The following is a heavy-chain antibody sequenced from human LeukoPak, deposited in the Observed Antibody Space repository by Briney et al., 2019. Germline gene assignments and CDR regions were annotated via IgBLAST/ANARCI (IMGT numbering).Heavy chain of an antibody. Sequence: PGGSLRLSCAASGFTFSGSAIHWVRQASGKGLEWVGRIRSKPKNYATAYAASVKGRYTISRDDSKNTAYLQMNSLKTKDTAVYYCTRHGDQDYWGQGTLVTVSS. CDR3: TRHGDQDY. V-gene: IGHV3-73*01. CDR2: IRSKPKNYAT. CDR1: GFTFSGSA. D-gene: IGHD7-27*01. J-gene: IGHJ4*02.